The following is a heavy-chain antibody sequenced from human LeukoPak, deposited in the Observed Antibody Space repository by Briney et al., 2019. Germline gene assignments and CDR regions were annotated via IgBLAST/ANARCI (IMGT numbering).Heavy chain of an antibody. V-gene: IGHV4-59*12. CDR1: GGSISNYY. CDR2: IYHSGRT. D-gene: IGHD3-22*01. CDR3: ARNADDSSSYPYFDY. Sequence: PSETLSLTCTVSGGSISNYYWSWIRQPPGEELEWIGYIYHSGRTNYNPSLKSRVTMSEDTSKNQFSLTLSSVTAADTAVYYCARNADDSSSYPYFDYWGQGTLVTVSS. J-gene: IGHJ4*02.